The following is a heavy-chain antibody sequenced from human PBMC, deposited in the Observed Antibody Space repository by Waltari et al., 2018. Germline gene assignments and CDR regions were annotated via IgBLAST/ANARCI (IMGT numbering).Heavy chain of an antibody. D-gene: IGHD4-17*01. CDR2: ISYDGSNK. CDR1: GFTFSSYA. Sequence: QVQLVESGGGVVQPGRSLRLSCAASGFTFSSYAMHWVRQAPGKGLEWVAVISYDGSNKYYADSVKVRFTISRDNSKNTLYLQMNSLRAEDTAVYYCARDRALRWYHPGYFQHWGQGTLVTVSS. CDR3: ARDRALRWYHPGYFQH. J-gene: IGHJ1*01. V-gene: IGHV3-30*01.